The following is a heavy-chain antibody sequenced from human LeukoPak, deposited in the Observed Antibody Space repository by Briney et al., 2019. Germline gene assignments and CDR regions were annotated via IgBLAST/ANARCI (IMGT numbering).Heavy chain of an antibody. Sequence: SETLSLTCTVSGGSISSYYWGWIRQPARKGLEWIGRLYTSGSTNYNPSLKSRVTMSVDTSKNQFSLKLTSMTAADTAVYYCARGGSSGYYYGWGQGTLVTVSS. D-gene: IGHD3-22*01. J-gene: IGHJ4*02. CDR3: ARGGSSGYYYG. CDR2: LYTSGST. V-gene: IGHV4-4*07. CDR1: GGSISSYY.